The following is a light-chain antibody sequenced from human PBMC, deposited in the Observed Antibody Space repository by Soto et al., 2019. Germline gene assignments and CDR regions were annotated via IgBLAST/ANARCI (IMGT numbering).Light chain of an antibody. CDR1: QDIGTD. CDR3: VQHYSYPLT. J-gene: IGKJ4*01. Sequence: DIQMTQSPSSLSASVADRVTITCRASQDIGTDLGWYQQKPGKAPERLIYEASVLQSGVPSRFSGSRSGTEFTLTVSSLQPADFATYYCVQHYSYPLTFGGGTKVEIK. CDR2: EAS. V-gene: IGKV1-17*01.